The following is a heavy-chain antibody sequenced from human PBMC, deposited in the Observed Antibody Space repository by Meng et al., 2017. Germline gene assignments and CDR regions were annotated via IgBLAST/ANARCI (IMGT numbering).Heavy chain of an antibody. CDR3: ARYYVARVDY. D-gene: IGHD3-10*02. CDR2: IYYSGST. CDR1: GGSISSGGYY. Sequence: SETLSLTCTVSGGSISSGGYYWSWIRQHPGKGLEWIGYIYYSGSTYYNPSLKSRVTISVDTSKNQFSLKLSSVTAADTAVYYCARYYVARVDYWGQRTLVTVSS. J-gene: IGHJ4*02. V-gene: IGHV4-31*03.